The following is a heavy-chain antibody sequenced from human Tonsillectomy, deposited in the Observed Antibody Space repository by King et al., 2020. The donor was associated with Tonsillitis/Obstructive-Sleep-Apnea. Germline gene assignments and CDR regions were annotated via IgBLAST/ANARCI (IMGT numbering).Heavy chain of an antibody. CDR2: IYPGDSDT. Sequence: VQLVESGAEVKKPGESLKISCKGSEYIFTSYWIAWVRQMPGKGLEWMGSIYPGDSDTRYSPSFQGHVTISVDNSIRTAYLQWSSLKASDTAMYFCARREHSYGNYDTFDIWGQGAMVTVSS. V-gene: IGHV5-51*01. CDR3: ARREHSYGNYDTFDI. J-gene: IGHJ3*02. CDR1: EYIFTSYW. D-gene: IGHD5-18*01.